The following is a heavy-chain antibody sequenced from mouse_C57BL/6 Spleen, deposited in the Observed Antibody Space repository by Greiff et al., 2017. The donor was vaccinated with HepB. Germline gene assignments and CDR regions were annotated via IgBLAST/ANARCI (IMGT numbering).Heavy chain of an antibody. CDR3: ARGEILLVDY. J-gene: IGHJ4*01. D-gene: IGHD1-1*02. V-gene: IGHV1-54*01. Sequence: VKLMESGAELVRPGTSVKVSCKASGYAFTNYLIEWVKQRPGQGLEWIGVLNPGSGGTNYNEKFKGKATLTADKSSSTAYMQLSSLTSEDSAVYFCARGEILLVDYWGQGTSVTVSS. CDR1: GYAFTNYL. CDR2: LNPGSGGT.